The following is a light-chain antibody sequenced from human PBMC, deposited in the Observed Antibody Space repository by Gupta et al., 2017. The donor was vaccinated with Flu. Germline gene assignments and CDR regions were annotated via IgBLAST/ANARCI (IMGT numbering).Light chain of an antibody. CDR2: DAS. CDR3: QQRSFSYT. CDR1: QSVGRS. Sequence: EIVLTQSPATLPLSPGERATLSCTASQSVGRSLAWYQQRPGQAPRLIIYDASTRASGIPARFSGSGGKKDFTLTSTPREDEDFAVYYWQQRSFSYTFGQGTEVVIK. J-gene: IGKJ2*01. V-gene: IGKV3-11*01.